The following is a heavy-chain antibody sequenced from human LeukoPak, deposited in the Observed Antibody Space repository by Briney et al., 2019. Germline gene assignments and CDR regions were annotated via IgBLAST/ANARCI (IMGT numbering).Heavy chain of an antibody. D-gene: IGHD6-19*01. Sequence: SVKVSCKTSGYNFIGHYIHWVRQAPGQGLEWMGRIIPIFGTADYAQKFQGRVTITTDESTSTAYMELSSLRSEDTAVYYCARVKAVALDYWGQGTLVTVSS. CDR3: ARVKAVALDY. V-gene: IGHV1-69*05. CDR1: GYNFIGHY. CDR2: IIPIFGTA. J-gene: IGHJ4*02.